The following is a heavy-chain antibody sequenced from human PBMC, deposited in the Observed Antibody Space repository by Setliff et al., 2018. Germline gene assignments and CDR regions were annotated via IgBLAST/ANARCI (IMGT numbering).Heavy chain of an antibody. Sequence: SETLSLTCTVSGGSIGSSFWNWIRQSPGKGLEWIGYKSNRGDTNSNPSLRSRLTMSVDTSKSQFSLNLTSVTAADTAIYYCARGSTGIYDPWGQGILVTVSS. CDR3: ARGSTGIYDP. V-gene: IGHV4-59*01. D-gene: IGHD1-1*01. CDR1: GGSIGSSF. J-gene: IGHJ5*02. CDR2: KSNRGDT.